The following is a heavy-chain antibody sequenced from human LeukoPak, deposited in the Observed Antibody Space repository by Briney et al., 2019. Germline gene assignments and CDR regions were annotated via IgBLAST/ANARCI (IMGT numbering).Heavy chain of an antibody. V-gene: IGHV1-2*06. CDR1: GYTFTGYY. CDR3: ARDIAGGWNYFDY. CDR2: INPNSGGT. J-gene: IGHJ4*02. Sequence: ASVKVSCKASGYTFTGYYMHWVRQAPGQGLEWMGRINPNSGGTNYAQKFQGRVTMTRDTSTSTVYMEMSSLRSEDTAVYYCARDIAGGWNYFDYWGQGTLVTVSS. D-gene: IGHD1-14*01.